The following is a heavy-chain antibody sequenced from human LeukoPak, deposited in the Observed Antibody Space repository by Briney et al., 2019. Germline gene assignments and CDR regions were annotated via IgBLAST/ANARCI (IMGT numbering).Heavy chain of an antibody. Sequence: GGSLRLSCAASGFTFSSYAMHWVRQAPGKGLEWVAVISYDGSNKYYADSVKGRFTISRDNSKNTLYLQMNSLRAGDTAVYYCARRRYSGSYPFQHWGQGTLVTVSS. D-gene: IGHD1-26*01. CDR2: ISYDGSNK. J-gene: IGHJ1*01. CDR1: GFTFSSYA. V-gene: IGHV3-30-3*01. CDR3: ARRRYSGSYPFQH.